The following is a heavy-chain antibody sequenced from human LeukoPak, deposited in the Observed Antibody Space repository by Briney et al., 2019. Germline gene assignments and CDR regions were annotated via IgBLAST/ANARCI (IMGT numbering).Heavy chain of an antibody. CDR1: GYTFTGYY. V-gene: IGHV1-2*02. Sequence: ASVKVSCKASGYTFTGYYMHWVRQAPGQGLEWMGWINPNSGGTNYAQKFQGRVTMTRDTSISTAYMGLSRLRSDDTAVYYCARGPRYCSGGSCSWFDYWGQGTLVTVSS. D-gene: IGHD2-15*01. CDR3: ARGPRYCSGGSCSWFDY. J-gene: IGHJ4*02. CDR2: INPNSGGT.